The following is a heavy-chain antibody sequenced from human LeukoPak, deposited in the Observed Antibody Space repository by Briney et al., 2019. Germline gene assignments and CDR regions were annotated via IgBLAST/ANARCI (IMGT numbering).Heavy chain of an antibody. Sequence: TSETLSLTCTVSGGSISSYFWSWIRQPAGKGLEWIGRIYTSGITNCNPSLKSRVTISVDTSKNQFSLKMSSVTAADTAVYYCAITPGPYDSSTNYYPFDYWGQGTLVTVSS. J-gene: IGHJ4*02. V-gene: IGHV4-4*07. D-gene: IGHD3-22*01. CDR1: GGSISSYF. CDR2: IYTSGIT. CDR3: AITPGPYDSSTNYYPFDY.